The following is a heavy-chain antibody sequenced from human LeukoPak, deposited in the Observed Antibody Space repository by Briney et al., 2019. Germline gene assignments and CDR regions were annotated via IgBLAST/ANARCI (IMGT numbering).Heavy chain of an antibody. J-gene: IGHJ4*02. CDR1: GGSISSYY. CDR3: AGHYYDSSGYYYPYYFDY. D-gene: IGHD3-22*01. CDR2: IYYSGST. Sequence: SETLSLTCTVSGGSISSYYWSWIRQPPGKGLEWIGYIYYSGSTNYNPSLKSRVTISVDTSKNQFSLKLSSVTAADTAAYYCAGHYYDSSGYYYPYYFDYWGQGTLVTVSS. V-gene: IGHV4-59*08.